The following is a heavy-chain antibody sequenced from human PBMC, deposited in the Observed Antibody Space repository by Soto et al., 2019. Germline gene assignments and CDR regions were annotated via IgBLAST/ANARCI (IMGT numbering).Heavy chain of an antibody. CDR2: IYSGGST. CDR3: ARNYDSTAGGAFDI. CDR1: GFTVSSNY. Sequence: EVQLVESGGGLIQPGGSLRLSCAASGFTVSSNYMSWVRQAPGKGLEWVSVIYSGGSTYYADSVKGRFTISRDNSKNTLYIQMNSLRAEDTAMYYCARNYDSTAGGAFDIWGQGTMVTVSS. J-gene: IGHJ3*02. D-gene: IGHD3-22*01. V-gene: IGHV3-53*01.